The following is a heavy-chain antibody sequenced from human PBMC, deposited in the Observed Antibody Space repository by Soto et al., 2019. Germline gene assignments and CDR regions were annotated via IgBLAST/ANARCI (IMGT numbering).Heavy chain of an antibody. V-gene: IGHV3-74*01. J-gene: IGHJ2*01. CDR2: INSDGSST. D-gene: IGHD1-26*01. CDR3: ARGGSLNWYFDL. Sequence: EVQLVESGGGLVQPGGSLRLSCAASEFTFSSYWMHWVRQAPGKGLVWVSRINSDGSSTSYADSVKGRFTISRDNAKNTLYLQMNSLRVEDTAVYYCARGGSLNWYFDLWGRGTLVTVSS. CDR1: EFTFSSYW.